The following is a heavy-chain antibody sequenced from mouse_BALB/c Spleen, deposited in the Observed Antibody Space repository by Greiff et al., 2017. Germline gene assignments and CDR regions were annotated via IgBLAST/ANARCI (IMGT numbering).Heavy chain of an antibody. D-gene: IGHD4-1*01. CDR3: ARDDWDGPFDY. J-gene: IGHJ2*01. V-gene: IGHV3-5*02. CDR2: IYYSGTI. Sequence: DVKLQESGPGLVKPSQTVSLTCTVTGISITTGNYRWSWIRQFPGNKLEWIGYIYYSGTITYNPSLTSRTTITRDTSKNQFFLEMNSLTAADTATYYCARDDWDGPFDYWGQGTTLTVSS. CDR1: GISITTGNYR.